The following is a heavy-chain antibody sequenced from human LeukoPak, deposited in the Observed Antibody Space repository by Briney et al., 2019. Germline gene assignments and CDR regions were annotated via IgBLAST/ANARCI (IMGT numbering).Heavy chain of an antibody. V-gene: IGHV1-18*01. CDR2: ISADNGKT. J-gene: IGHJ4*02. CDR3: ARDWPAVITDY. CDR1: GYTFTKHG. Sequence: ASVKVSCKASGYTFTKHGISWLRQAPGQGLEWTGWISADNGKTEYAQKFQGRVTLTTDTSASTVYMELKSLRSDDTAVYYCARDWPAVITDYWGLGTLVIVSS. D-gene: IGHD2/OR15-2a*01.